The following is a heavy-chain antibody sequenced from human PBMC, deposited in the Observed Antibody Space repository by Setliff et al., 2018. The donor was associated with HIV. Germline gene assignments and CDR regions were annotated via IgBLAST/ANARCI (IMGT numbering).Heavy chain of an antibody. CDR1: GGSISSYY. D-gene: IGHD2-21*02. V-gene: IGHV4-38-2*02. Sequence: PSETLSLTCTVSGGSISSYYWGWIRQPPGKGLEWIGSIYHSGNTYYNPSLKSRVTISVDTSTNQFSLKLSSVTAADTAVYYCARPRLHNYYYYGMDVWGQGTTVTVSS. CDR3: ARPRLHNYYYYGMDV. CDR2: IYHSGNT. J-gene: IGHJ6*02.